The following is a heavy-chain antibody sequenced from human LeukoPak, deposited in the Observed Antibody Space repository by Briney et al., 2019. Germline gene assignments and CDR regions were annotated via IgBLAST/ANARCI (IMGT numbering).Heavy chain of an antibody. V-gene: IGHV3-23*01. D-gene: IGHD1-26*01. CDR2: IGGADP. Sequence: GGSLRLSCAASGFTFSDFAMSWVRQAPGKGLEWVSGIGGADPYYADSVRGRFTISRDNSKNTLHLQMNSLRAEDTAVYYCARVSGGSYYTQLYYFDYWGQGTLVTVSS. CDR1: GFTFSDFA. J-gene: IGHJ4*02. CDR3: ARVSGGSYYTQLYYFDY.